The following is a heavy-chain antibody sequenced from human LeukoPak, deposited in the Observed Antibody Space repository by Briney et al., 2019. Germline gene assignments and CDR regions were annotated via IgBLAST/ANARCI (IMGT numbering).Heavy chain of an antibody. CDR1: GGSISSGDYY. V-gene: IGHV4-30-4*01. Sequence: SETLSLTCTVSGGSISSGDYYWSWIRQPPGKGLEWIGYIYYSGSTYYNPSLKSRVTISVDTSKNQFSLKLSSVTAADTAVYYCARDPETYYYGSGSYYYWGQGTLVTVSS. CDR3: ARDPETYYYGSGSYYY. CDR2: IYYSGST. D-gene: IGHD3-10*01. J-gene: IGHJ4*02.